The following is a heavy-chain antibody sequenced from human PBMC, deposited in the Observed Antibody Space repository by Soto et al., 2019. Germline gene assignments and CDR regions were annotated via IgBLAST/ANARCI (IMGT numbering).Heavy chain of an antibody. CDR1: GFTFSSYG. Sequence: GGSLRLSCAASGFTFSSYGMHWVRQAPGKGLEWVAVIWYDGSNKYYADSVKGRFTISRDNSKNTLYLQMSSLRAEDTAVYYCARDAYVDTAMVGGYFDYWGQGTLVTVSS. J-gene: IGHJ4*02. D-gene: IGHD5-18*01. CDR3: ARDAYVDTAMVGGYFDY. CDR2: IWYDGSNK. V-gene: IGHV3-33*01.